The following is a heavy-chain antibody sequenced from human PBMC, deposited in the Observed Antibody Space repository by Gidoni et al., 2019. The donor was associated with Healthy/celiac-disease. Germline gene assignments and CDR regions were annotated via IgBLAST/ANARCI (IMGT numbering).Heavy chain of an antibody. Sequence: QVQLVASGGGVVQPGRSLRLSCAAFGFTFCSYAMHWVRQAPGKGLEWVAVISYDGSNKYYADSVKGRFTISRDNSKNTLYLQMNSLRAEDTAVYYCARADLDCSSTSCHHNTAFDIWGQGTMVTVSS. CDR2: ISYDGSNK. D-gene: IGHD2-2*01. J-gene: IGHJ3*02. CDR1: GFTFCSYA. V-gene: IGHV3-30*04. CDR3: ARADLDCSSTSCHHNTAFDI.